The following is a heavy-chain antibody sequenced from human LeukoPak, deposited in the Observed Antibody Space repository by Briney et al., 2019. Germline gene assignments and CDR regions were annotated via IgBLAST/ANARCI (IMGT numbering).Heavy chain of an antibody. CDR3: ARDLAAARLDF. Sequence: PGGSLRLSCAASGYTFTDHGMHWGRQAPGKGLEWVADIWFDGSQEYYADTVKGRFTISRDISKSILYLQMNSLRAEDTGVYYCARDLAAARLDFRGQGTLVTVSS. CDR2: IWFDGSQE. J-gene: IGHJ4*02. D-gene: IGHD6-6*01. V-gene: IGHV3-33*01. CDR1: GYTFTDHG.